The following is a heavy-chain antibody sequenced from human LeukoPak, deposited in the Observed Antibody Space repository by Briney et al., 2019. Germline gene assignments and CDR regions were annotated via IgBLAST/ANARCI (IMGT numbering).Heavy chain of an antibody. CDR2: IYPGGSET. D-gene: IGHD5-24*01. V-gene: IGHV5-51*01. CDR1: GYSFSSYW. CDR3: ARASRDGYNQNFDH. Sequence: GESLKISGKGLGYSFSSYWNALVRQRPGKGLEWMGMIYPGGSETRYDPSFRRQVTISADSSTSTAYLQWSSLRASDTAMYYCARASRDGYNQNFDHWGQGTLVTVSS. J-gene: IGHJ4*02.